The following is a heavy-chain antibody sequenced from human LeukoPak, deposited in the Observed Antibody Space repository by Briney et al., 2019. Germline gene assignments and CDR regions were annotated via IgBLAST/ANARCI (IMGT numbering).Heavy chain of an antibody. CDR2: INPNSGGT. J-gene: IGHJ4*02. CDR3: ARDRYSGYDWDFDY. Sequence: ASVKVSCKASGYTFTGYYMHWVGQAPGKGLEGMGRINPNSGGTNYAQKFQGRVTINRDTAISTAYMELSRLRSDDTAVYYCARDRYSGYDWDFDYWGQGTLVTVSS. V-gene: IGHV1-2*06. D-gene: IGHD5-12*01. CDR1: GYTFTGYY.